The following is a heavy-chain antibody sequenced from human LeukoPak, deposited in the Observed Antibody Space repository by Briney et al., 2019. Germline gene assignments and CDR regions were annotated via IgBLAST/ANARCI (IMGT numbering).Heavy chain of an antibody. Sequence: SETLSLTCTVSGGSISSYYRSWVRQPPGKGLEWIGFVYYTGSTNYSPSLKSRVTISVDTSKNQFSLKLRSVTAADTAVYYCARISSSNWYNERGAFDVWGQGTMVTVSS. V-gene: IGHV4-59*01. CDR2: VYYTGST. J-gene: IGHJ3*01. CDR3: ARISSSNWYNERGAFDV. D-gene: IGHD6-13*01. CDR1: GGSISSYY.